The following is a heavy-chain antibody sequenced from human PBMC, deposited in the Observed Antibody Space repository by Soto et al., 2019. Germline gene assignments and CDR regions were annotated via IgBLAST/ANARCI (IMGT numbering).Heavy chain of an antibody. CDR2: IIPIFGTA. Sequence: SVKVSCKASGGTFSSYAISWVRQAPGQGLEWMGGIIPIFGTANYAQKFQGRVTITADESTSTAYMELSSLRSDDTAVYYCARVLTHSLDPGGEEPLVTFPS. J-gene: IGHJ5*02. CDR1: GGTFSSYA. CDR3: ARVLTHSLDP. V-gene: IGHV1-69*13.